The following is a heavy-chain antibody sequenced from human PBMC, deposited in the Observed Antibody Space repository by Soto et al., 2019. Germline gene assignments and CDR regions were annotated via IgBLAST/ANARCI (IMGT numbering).Heavy chain of an antibody. D-gene: IGHD3-22*01. CDR2: INHSGST. CDR3: ARVGQITMIARY. V-gene: IGHV4-34*01. Sequence: QVQLQQWGAGLLKPSETLSLTCAVYGGSFSGYYWSWIRQPPGKGLEWIGEINHSGSTNYNPSLKSRVTLAVDTSKNQFSLKRSSVTAADTAVYYCARVGQITMIARYWCQGTLVTVSS. J-gene: IGHJ4*02. CDR1: GGSFSGYY.